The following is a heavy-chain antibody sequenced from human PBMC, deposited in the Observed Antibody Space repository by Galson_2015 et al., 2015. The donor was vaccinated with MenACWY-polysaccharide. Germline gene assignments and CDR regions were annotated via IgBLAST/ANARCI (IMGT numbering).Heavy chain of an antibody. CDR1: GIRFSGSG. Sequence: SLRLSCAASGIRFSGSGMHWVRQAPGKGLEWVAVIQYDGSNKVYADSVKGRFTISRDNSKNTVFLEVNTLGVEDTAVYYCAREGSRIVFHAFDIWGQGTMVTVSS. CDR3: AREGSRIVFHAFDI. J-gene: IGHJ3*02. V-gene: IGHV3-33*01. CDR2: IQYDGSNK. D-gene: IGHD2-2*01.